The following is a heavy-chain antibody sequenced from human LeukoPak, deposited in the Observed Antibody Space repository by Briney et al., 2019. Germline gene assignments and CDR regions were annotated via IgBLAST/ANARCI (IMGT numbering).Heavy chain of an antibody. D-gene: IGHD3-16*01. J-gene: IGHJ4*02. Sequence: GGSLRLSCEASGFTLSTYWMNWVRQVPGKGLEWVANINPDGSAKRYVDSVKGRFTIARDSADNSLSLQMNSLRAEDTAVYYCASWGAGGNSWGQGTLVTVSS. V-gene: IGHV3-7*01. CDR2: INPDGSAK. CDR3: ASWGAGGNS. CDR1: GFTLSTYW.